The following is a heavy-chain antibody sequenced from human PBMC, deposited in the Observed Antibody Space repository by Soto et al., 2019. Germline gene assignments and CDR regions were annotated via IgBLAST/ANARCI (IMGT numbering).Heavy chain of an antibody. Sequence: APAKVSCKASGYNFTSKSLYWVRQAPGQRLEWMGWINAGNGNTKYSQKFQGRVTITRDTSASTAYMELSSLRSDDTAVYYCARGGDKPYGMDVWGQGTTVTVSS. D-gene: IGHD2-15*01. CDR3: ARGGDKPYGMDV. CDR1: GYNFTSKS. CDR2: INAGNGNT. V-gene: IGHV1-3*01. J-gene: IGHJ6*02.